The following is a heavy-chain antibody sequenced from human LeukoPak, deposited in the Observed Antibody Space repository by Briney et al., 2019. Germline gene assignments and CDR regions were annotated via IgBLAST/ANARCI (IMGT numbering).Heavy chain of an antibody. V-gene: IGHV3-9*01. D-gene: IGHD6-13*01. J-gene: IGHJ4*02. Sequence: GLEWGXGISWNGVRIGYADSVKARFTISRDNAKNSLYLQMSSLRADDTAFYYCARDMGPGGSSWYDYWGQGTLVTVSS. CDR2: ISWNGVRI. CDR3: ARDMGPGGSSWYDY.